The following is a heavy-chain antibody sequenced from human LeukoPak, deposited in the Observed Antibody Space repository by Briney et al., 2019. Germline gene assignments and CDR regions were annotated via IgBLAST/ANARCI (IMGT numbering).Heavy chain of an antibody. V-gene: IGHV3-23*01. J-gene: IGHJ4*02. Sequence: SGGSLRLSCAASGFTFSNYAMSWVRQAPGKGPGWVSGVRGRGSTFYSDSVKGRFTISRDNTKNTVHLQMNSLRADDAAVYYCAKEEAEVGRPNFHSWGQGTLVTVSS. CDR1: GFTFSNYA. CDR3: AKEEAEVGRPNFHS. CDR2: VRGRGST.